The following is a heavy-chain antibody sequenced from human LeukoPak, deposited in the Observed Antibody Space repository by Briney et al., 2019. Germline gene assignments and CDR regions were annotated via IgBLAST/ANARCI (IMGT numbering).Heavy chain of an antibody. D-gene: IGHD1-26*01. CDR3: AKDLGRVGVTFGY. CDR2: ISGSGGAS. Sequence: GGSLRLSCAASGFTFGTYAMSWVRQAPGKGLEWVSAISGSGGASYYADSVKGRFTISRGNSKNTLYLQMTSLRAEDTAVYYCAKDLGRVGVTFGYWGQGTLVTVSS. J-gene: IGHJ4*02. CDR1: GFTFGTYA. V-gene: IGHV3-23*01.